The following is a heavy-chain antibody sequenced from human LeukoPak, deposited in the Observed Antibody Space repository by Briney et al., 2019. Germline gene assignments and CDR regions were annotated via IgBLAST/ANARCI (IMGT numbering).Heavy chain of an antibody. CDR2: IYPSGNT. J-gene: IGHJ4*02. D-gene: IGHD3-3*01. V-gene: IGHV4-39*07. Sequence: SETLSLTCSVSGASFSSNTYYRGWLRQPPGKGLEWIGTIYPSGNTYYNPSLKSRVTTSEDTSKDQLSLNLRSVTAADTAVYFCVRDRGASFWFYYWGQGTLVTVPS. CDR1: GASFSSNTYY. CDR3: VRDRGASFWFYY.